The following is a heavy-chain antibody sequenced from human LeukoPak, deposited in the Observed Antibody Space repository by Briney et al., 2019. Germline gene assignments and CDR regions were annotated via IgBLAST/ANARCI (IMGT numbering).Heavy chain of an antibody. CDR2: IIPIFRTA. J-gene: IGHJ4*02. CDR1: GGTFSSYA. CDR3: ARDSSGWYVDWYFDY. Sequence: SVKVSCKASGGTFSSYAISWVRQAPGQGLERMGGIIPIFRTANYAQKFQGRVTITADESTSTAYMVLSSLRSEDTAVYYCARDSSGWYVDWYFDYWGQGTLVTVSS. D-gene: IGHD6-19*01. V-gene: IGHV1-69*01.